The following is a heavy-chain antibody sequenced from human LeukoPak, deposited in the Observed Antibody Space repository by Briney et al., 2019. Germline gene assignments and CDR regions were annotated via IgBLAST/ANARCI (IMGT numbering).Heavy chain of an antibody. CDR1: GYTFTSYD. CDR3: ATVSW. CDR2: CDPEDGET. J-gene: IGHJ4*02. V-gene: IGHV1-24*01. Sequence: ASVKVSCKASGYTFTSYDLNWVRQATGQGLEWMGGCDPEDGETLYAQKFQGRVTMTEDTSTDTAYMELSSLRSEDTAVYYCATVSWWGQGTLVTVSS.